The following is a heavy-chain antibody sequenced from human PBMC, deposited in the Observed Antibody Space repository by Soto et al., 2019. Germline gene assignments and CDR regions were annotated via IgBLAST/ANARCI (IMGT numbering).Heavy chain of an antibody. D-gene: IGHD6-19*01. CDR2: INAYNGNT. V-gene: IGHV1-18*01. CDR3: AREAVSGRTGFDY. CDR1: GYTLSGYG. Sequence: ASGKGSCEASGYTLSGYGLSWVRQAPGQGLEWMGWINAYNGNTNYAQKLQGRVTMTTDTSTSTAYMELRSLRSDDTAVYYCAREAVSGRTGFDYWGQGTLVTVS. J-gene: IGHJ4*02.